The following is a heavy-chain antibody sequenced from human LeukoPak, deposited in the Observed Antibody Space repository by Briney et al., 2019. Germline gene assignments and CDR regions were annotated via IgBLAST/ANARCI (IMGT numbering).Heavy chain of an antibody. Sequence: ASVKVSCKVSGYTLTELSMHWVRQAPGKGLEWMGGFDPEDGETIYAQKFQGRVTMTEDTSTDTAYMELRSLRSDDSAVYYCARTEIAVAGTGGDYYYYYGMDVWGQGTTVTVSS. CDR1: GYTLTELS. V-gene: IGHV1-24*01. CDR3: ARTEIAVAGTGGDYYYYYGMDV. CDR2: FDPEDGET. D-gene: IGHD6-13*01. J-gene: IGHJ6*02.